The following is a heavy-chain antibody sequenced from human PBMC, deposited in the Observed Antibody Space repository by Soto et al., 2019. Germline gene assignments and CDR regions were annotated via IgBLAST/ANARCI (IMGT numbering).Heavy chain of an antibody. Sequence: GGSLRLSCAASGFAFTVNAMNWVRQAPGKGLEWVSYISSSSSTIYYADSVKGRFTISRDNAKNSLYLQMNSLRAEDTAVYYCARHPERIAQIGWFDPWGQGTLVTVSS. CDR3: ARHPERIAQIGWFDP. J-gene: IGHJ5*02. V-gene: IGHV3-48*01. CDR1: GFAFTVNA. D-gene: IGHD6-13*01. CDR2: ISSSSSTI.